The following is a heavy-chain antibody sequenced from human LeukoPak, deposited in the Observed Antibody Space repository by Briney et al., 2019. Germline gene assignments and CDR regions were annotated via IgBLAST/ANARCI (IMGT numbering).Heavy chain of an antibody. V-gene: IGHV1-69*05. J-gene: IGHJ5*02. CDR2: IIPIFGTA. CDR1: GGTFSSYA. CDR3: ASDGLGWFDP. D-gene: IGHD3-16*01. Sequence: GASVKVSCKXSGGTFSSYAISWVRQAPGQGLEWMGRIIPIFGTANYAQKFQGRVTITTDESTSTAYMELSSLRSEDTAVYYCASDGLGWFDPWGQGTLVTVSS.